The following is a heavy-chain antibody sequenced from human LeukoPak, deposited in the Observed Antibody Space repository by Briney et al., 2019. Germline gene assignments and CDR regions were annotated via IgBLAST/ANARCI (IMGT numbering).Heavy chain of an antibody. CDR1: GYTLTELS. D-gene: IGHD1-26*01. V-gene: IGHV1-24*01. J-gene: IGHJ4*02. CDR3: AIDVGELLTY. CDR2: VEPEDGEI. Sequence: ASVKVSCKVSGYTLTELSMHWVRQAPGKGLEWMGGVEPEDGEIIYAQKFQGRVTMTEDTSTDTAYMELSSLRSEDTAVYYCAIDVGELLTYWGQGTLVTVSS.